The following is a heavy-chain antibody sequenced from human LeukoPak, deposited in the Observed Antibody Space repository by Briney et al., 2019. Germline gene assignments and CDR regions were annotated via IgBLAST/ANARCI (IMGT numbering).Heavy chain of an antibody. D-gene: IGHD3-10*01. CDR3: ARVRYYGHNFDY. J-gene: IGHJ4*02. CDR1: GGPISTYY. CDR2: FGDSGST. Sequence: KSSEALSLTCTVSGGPISTYYWSWFRQFPGKGLEWIGYFGDSGSTDYNPALKSRVTISVDTSKNQFSLKLSSVTAADTAVYYCARVRYYGHNFDYWGQGTLVTVSS. V-gene: IGHV4-59*12.